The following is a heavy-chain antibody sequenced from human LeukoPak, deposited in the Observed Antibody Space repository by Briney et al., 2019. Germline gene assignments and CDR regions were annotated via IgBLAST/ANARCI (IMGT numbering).Heavy chain of an antibody. J-gene: IGHJ4*02. D-gene: IGHD1-26*01. CDR3: ARDRGGSYSAIDY. CDR2: ISSSSSTI. Sequence: PGGSLRLSCAASGFTFSSYSMNWVRQAPGKGLDWVSFISSSSSTIYYADSVKGRFTISRDNAKNSLYLQMNSLRAEDTAVYYCARDRGGSYSAIDYWGQGTLVTVSS. CDR1: GFTFSSYS. V-gene: IGHV3-48*04.